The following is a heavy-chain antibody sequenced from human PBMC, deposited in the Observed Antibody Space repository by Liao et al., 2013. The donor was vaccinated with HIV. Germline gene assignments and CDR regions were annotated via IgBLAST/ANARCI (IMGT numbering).Heavy chain of an antibody. Sequence: QVQLQESGPGLVKPSETLSLTCTVSGGSIRDYYWSWIRQPAGKRLEWIGRIYTSGSTNYNPSLRVGVTISLEMSKNQFSLKLSSATATDTAVYYCARGNLGKWSRTCWGQGIPVTRLL. CDR3: ARGNLGKWSRTC. J-gene: IGHJ4*02. CDR2: IYTSGST. D-gene: IGHD2-15*01. CDR1: GGSIRDYY. V-gene: IGHV4-4*07.